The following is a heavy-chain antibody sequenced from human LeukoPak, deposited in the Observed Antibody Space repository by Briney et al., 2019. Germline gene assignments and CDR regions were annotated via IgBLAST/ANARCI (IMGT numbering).Heavy chain of an antibody. V-gene: IGHV3-64*01. CDR2: ISSNGGST. CDR3: ARADGGSYFDY. CDR1: GFTFSSYA. J-gene: IGHJ4*02. Sequence: PGGSLRLSCAASGFTFSSYAMSWVRQAPGKGLEYVSAISSNGGSTYYANSVKGRFTISRDNSKNTLYLQMGSLRAEDMAVYYCARADGGSYFDYWGQGTLVTVSS. D-gene: IGHD1-26*01.